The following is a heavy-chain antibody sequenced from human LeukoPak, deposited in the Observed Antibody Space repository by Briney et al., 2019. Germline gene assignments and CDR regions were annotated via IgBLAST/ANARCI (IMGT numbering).Heavy chain of an antibody. CDR3: ARKRGYSYGKDY. D-gene: IGHD5-18*01. Sequence: ASVKVSCKASGYTFTGYYMHWVRQAPGQGLGWMGWINPNSGGTNYAQKFQGRVTMTRDTSISTAYMELSRLRSDDTAVYYCARKRGYSYGKDYWGQGTLVTVSS. J-gene: IGHJ4*02. CDR1: GYTFTGYY. V-gene: IGHV1-2*02. CDR2: INPNSGGT.